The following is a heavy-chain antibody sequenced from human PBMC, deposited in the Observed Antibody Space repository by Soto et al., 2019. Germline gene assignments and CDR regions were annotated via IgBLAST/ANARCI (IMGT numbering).Heavy chain of an antibody. CDR2: IYYSGTT. J-gene: IGHJ4*02. D-gene: IGHD3-22*01. CDR3: ARAKTTMIVPENF. CDR1: GGSISSSNW. Sequence: SETLSLTCAVSGGSISSSNWCSWVRQPPGKGLEWIGYIYYSGTTKYNPSLKSRVTISVDTSKNQFSLNLSSVTAADTAIYYCARAKTTMIVPENFWGQGTLVTVSS. V-gene: IGHV4-4*02.